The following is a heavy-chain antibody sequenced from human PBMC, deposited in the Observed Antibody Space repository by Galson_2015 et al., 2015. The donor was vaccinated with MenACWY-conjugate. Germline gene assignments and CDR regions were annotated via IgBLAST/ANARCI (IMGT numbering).Heavy chain of an antibody. CDR3: ARVFDTWYMDV. CDR1: GFTFGTYG. J-gene: IGHJ6*03. CDR2: IWDDGSYK. Sequence: SLRLSCAASGFTFGTYGIHWVRQAPAKGLEWVALIWDDGSYKYYADSVKGRFTISRDNSKNTLYLQMNSLRAEDRAVYYCARVFDTWYMDVWDKGTTVTVSS. D-gene: IGHD3-3*01. V-gene: IGHV3-33*08.